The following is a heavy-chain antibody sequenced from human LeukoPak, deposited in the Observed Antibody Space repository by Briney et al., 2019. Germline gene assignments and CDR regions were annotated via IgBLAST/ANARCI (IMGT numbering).Heavy chain of an antibody. CDR2: ISSSSSYI. J-gene: IGHJ6*02. D-gene: IGHD2-2*01. CDR1: GFTFSSYS. Sequence: GGSLRLSCAASGFTFSSYSMNWVRQAPGKGLEWVSSISSSSSYIYYADSVKGRFTISRGNAKNSLYLQMNSLRAEDTAVYYCARGYCSSTSCYGYYYYGMDVWGQGTTVTVSS. V-gene: IGHV3-21*01. CDR3: ARGYCSSTSCYGYYYYGMDV.